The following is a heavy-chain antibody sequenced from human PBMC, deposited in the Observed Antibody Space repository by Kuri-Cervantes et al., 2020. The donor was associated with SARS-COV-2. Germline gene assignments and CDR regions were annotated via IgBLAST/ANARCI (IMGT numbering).Heavy chain of an antibody. CDR3: ARLDYGGNYYYGMDV. CDR2: IIPIFGTA. CDR1: GYTFTSYG. Sequence: SVKVSCKAFGYTFTSYGISWVRQAPGQGLEWMGGIIPIFGTANYAQKFQGRVTITADKSTSTDYMELSSLRSEDTAVYYCARLDYGGNYYYGMDVWGQGIMVNGAS. J-gene: IGHJ6*01. D-gene: IGHD4-23*01. V-gene: IGHV1-69*06.